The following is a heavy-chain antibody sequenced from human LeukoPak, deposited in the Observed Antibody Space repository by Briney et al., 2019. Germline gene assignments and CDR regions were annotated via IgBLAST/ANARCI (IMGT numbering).Heavy chain of an antibody. J-gene: IGHJ4*02. CDR1: GYTFTAYY. D-gene: IGHD5-24*01. CDR2: INPNSGDT. Sequence: GSVKVSCKASGYTFTAYYMHWVRQAPGQGLEWMGRINPNSGDTNYAQKFQGRVTITRDTSISTAYMELSRLRSDDTAVYYCARDKGRDGYTAFDYWGQGTLVTVSS. V-gene: IGHV1-2*06. CDR3: ARDKGRDGYTAFDY.